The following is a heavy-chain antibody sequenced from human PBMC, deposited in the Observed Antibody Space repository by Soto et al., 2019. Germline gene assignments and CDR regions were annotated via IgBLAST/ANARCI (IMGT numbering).Heavy chain of an antibody. V-gene: IGHV3-13*01. CDR1: GFTFSSYD. D-gene: IGHD1-1*01. CDR2: IGTAGDT. Sequence: GGSLRLSCAASGFTFSSYDMHWVRQATGKGLEWVSAIGTAGDTYYPGSVKGRFTISRENAKNSLYLQMNSLRAGDTAVYYCAREASSLTGTKTMGYYYYMDVWGKGTTVTVSS. CDR3: AREASSLTGTKTMGYYYYMDV. J-gene: IGHJ6*03.